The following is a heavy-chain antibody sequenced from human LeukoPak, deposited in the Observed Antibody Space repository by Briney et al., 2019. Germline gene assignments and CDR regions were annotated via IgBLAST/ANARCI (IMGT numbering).Heavy chain of an antibody. CDR1: GASFSGYY. J-gene: IGHJ6*03. CDR2: INHRGST. D-gene: IGHD3-10*01. Sequence: SETLSLTCAVYGASFSGYYWSWIRQPPGKGLEWIGEINHRGSTNYNPSLKRRVTISVDTSKNQFSLKLSSVTAADTAVYYCARRVGRWFGERAYYYNYMDVWGNGTTVTISS. V-gene: IGHV4-34*01. CDR3: ARRVGRWFGERAYYYNYMDV.